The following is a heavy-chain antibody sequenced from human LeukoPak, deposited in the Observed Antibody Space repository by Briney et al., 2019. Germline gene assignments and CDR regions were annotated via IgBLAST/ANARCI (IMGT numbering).Heavy chain of an antibody. CDR2: IYPGDSDT. CDR1: GYSFTSYW. V-gene: IGHV5-51*01. D-gene: IGHD6-6*01. J-gene: IGHJ4*02. Sequence: GESLKISCKGSGYSFTSYWIGWVRQMPGKGLEWMGIIYPGDSDTRYSPSFQGQVTISADKSISTAYLQWSSLNASDTAMYYCARQLRKYSHMSDYWGQGTLVTVSS. CDR3: ARQLRKYSHMSDY.